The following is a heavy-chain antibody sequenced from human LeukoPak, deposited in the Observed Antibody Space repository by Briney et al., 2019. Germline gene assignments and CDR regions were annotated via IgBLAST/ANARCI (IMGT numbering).Heavy chain of an antibody. J-gene: IGHJ4*02. D-gene: IGHD2-15*01. V-gene: IGHV1-2*02. CDR1: GYTSTGYY. CDR3: ARGYCSGGSCYHDY. CDR2: INPNSGGT. Sequence: ASVKVSCKASGYTSTGYYMHWVRQAPGQGLEWMGWINPNSGGTNYAQKFQGRVTMTRDTSISTAYMELSRLRSDDTAVYYCARGYCSGGSCYHDYWGQGTLVTVSS.